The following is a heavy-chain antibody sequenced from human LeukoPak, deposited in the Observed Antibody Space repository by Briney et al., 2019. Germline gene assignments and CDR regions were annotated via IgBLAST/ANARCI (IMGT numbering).Heavy chain of an antibody. Sequence: SETLSLTCSVSGDSISYFYWSWIRQAAGKGLEWIGRTSSSGNTDYNASLKSRVTMSVDTSKNQLSLKVISVTAADTAVYYCARDVYSHFDFWGQGTLVTVSS. J-gene: IGHJ4*02. V-gene: IGHV4-4*07. D-gene: IGHD2-15*01. CDR1: GDSISYFY. CDR2: TSSSGNT. CDR3: ARDVYSHFDF.